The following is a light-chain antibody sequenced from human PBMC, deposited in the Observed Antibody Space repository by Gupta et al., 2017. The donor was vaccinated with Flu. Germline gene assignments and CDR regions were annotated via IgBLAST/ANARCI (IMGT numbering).Light chain of an antibody. J-gene: IGLJ2*01. CDR1: SSNIGRNF. CDR2: END. CDR3: AAWDDSLDVSV. Sequence: QSVLTQPPSASGTPGQRVTISCSGSSSNIGRNFVTWYRQFPGTAPKLLMYENDQRPSGVPDRFSGSRSGTYASPAISGLQSDDEADDYCAAWDDSLDVSVFGGGTKLTVL. V-gene: IGLV1-44*01.